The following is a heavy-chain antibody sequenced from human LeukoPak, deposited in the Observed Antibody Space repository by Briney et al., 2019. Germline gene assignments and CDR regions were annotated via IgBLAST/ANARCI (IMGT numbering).Heavy chain of an antibody. CDR2: IYYSGST. CDR1: GGSISSYY. D-gene: IGHD2-2*01. Sequence: SETLSLTCAVSGGSISSYYWSWIRQPPGKGLEWIGDIYYSGSTNYNPSLKSRVTISVDTSKNQFSLELSSVTAAATAVYYCARESSGDESQLLSGGIVGWFDHWGEGPVVRVPS. V-gene: IGHV4-59*01. CDR3: ARESSGDESQLLSGGIVGWFDH. J-gene: IGHJ5*02.